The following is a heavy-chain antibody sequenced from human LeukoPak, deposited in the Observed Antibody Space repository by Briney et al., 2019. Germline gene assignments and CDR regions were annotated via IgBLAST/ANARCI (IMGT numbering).Heavy chain of an antibody. D-gene: IGHD5-24*01. V-gene: IGHV4-30-4*01. CDR2: IYNSGST. CDR3: ARGLDGYNYDY. Sequence: SETLSLTCTVSGGSISSGDYYWSWIRQPPGKGLEWIGYIYNSGSTYYNPSLKSRLTLSVDTSKNQFSLKLSSVTAADTAVYYCARGLDGYNYDYWGQGTLVTVSS. J-gene: IGHJ4*02. CDR1: GGSISSGDYY.